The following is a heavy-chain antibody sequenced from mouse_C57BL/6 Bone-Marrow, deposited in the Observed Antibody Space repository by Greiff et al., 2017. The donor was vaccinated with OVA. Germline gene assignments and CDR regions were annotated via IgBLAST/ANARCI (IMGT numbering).Heavy chain of an antibody. CDR2: IYPRDGST. D-gene: IGHD2-5*01. V-gene: IGHV1-78*01. CDR3: SRAIYINYDY. CDR1: GYTFTDYT. Sequence: QVQLQQSGAELVKPGASVKISCKASGYTFTDYTIHWVKQRPEQGLEWIGDIYPRDGSTKYNEKFKGKATLTADKSSSTAYMQLTSLTAEDSAVCFCSRAIYINYDYWGQSTTLTVSS. J-gene: IGHJ2*01.